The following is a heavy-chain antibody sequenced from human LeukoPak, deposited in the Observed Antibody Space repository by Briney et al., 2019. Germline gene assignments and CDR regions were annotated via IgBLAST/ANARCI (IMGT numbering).Heavy chain of an antibody. D-gene: IGHD4-23*01. CDR3: AKAPEDYGANSVGGPFDY. V-gene: IGHV3-30*18. CDR1: VFTFSTYC. J-gene: IGHJ4*02. CDR2: ISYDGSNK. Sequence: GRTLTLSCAACVFTFSTYCMHCVPAARGTVVEGVAVISYDGSNKYYADSVKSRFTISRDNSKNTLYLQMNSLRAEDTAVYYCAKAPEDYGANSVGGPFDYWGQGTLVTVSS.